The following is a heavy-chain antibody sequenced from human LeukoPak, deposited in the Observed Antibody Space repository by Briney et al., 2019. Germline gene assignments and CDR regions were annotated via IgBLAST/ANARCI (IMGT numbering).Heavy chain of an antibody. CDR2: INYSGST. V-gene: IGHV4-31*03. CDR3: ARGYSSGWSWDY. D-gene: IGHD6-19*01. J-gene: IGHJ4*02. Sequence: SQTLSLTCTVSGGSISSGGYYWSWIRQHPGKGLEWIGYINYSGSTYYNPSLKSRVTISVDTSKNQFSLKLSSVTAADTAVYYCARGYSSGWSWDYWGQGTLVTVSS. CDR1: GGSISSGGYY.